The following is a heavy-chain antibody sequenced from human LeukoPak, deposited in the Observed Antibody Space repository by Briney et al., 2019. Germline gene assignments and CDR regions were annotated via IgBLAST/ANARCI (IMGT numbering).Heavy chain of an antibody. Sequence: PSETLCLTCTVSGGSTSSHYWSWIRQPPGKGLEWIGYIYYSGSTNYNPSLKSRVTISVDTSKNQFSLKLSSVTAADTAVYYCARAVVVVPVLFDPWGQGTLVTVSS. CDR3: ARAVVVVPVLFDP. CDR2: IYYSGST. D-gene: IGHD2-2*01. J-gene: IGHJ5*02. V-gene: IGHV4-59*11. CDR1: GGSTSSHY.